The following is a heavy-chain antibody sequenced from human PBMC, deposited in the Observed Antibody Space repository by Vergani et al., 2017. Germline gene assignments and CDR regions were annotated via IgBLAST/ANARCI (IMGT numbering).Heavy chain of an antibody. CDR1: GFTFSSYA. Sequence: QVQLVESGGGVVQPGRSLRLSCAASGFTFSSYAMHWVRQAPGKGLEWVAGISYDGSNKYYADSVKGRFTISRDNSKNTLYLQMNSLRAEDTAVYYCATTRYGGAFDIWGQGTMVTVSS. J-gene: IGHJ3*02. D-gene: IGHD3-9*01. CDR3: ATTRYGGAFDI. CDR2: ISYDGSNK. V-gene: IGHV3-30*14.